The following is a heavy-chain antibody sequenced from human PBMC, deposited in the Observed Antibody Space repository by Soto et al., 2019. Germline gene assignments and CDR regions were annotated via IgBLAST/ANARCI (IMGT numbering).Heavy chain of an antibody. D-gene: IGHD2-15*01. Sequence: PGGSLRLSCAASGFTFSGSAMHWVRQASGKGLEWVGRIRSKANSYATAYATSVRGRFTISRDDSKNTAYLQMNSLKTEDTAVYYCTRYCNGGSCYSGYGMNDYWGQGTLVTVSS. V-gene: IGHV3-73*01. CDR3: TRYCNGGSCYSGYGMNDY. CDR1: GFTFSGSA. J-gene: IGHJ4*02. CDR2: IRSKANSYAT.